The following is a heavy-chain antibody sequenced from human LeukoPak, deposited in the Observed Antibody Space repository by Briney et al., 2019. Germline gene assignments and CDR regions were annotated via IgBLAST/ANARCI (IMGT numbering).Heavy chain of an antibody. J-gene: IGHJ4*02. CDR2: IKQDGSEK. Sequence: GGSLRLSCAASGFTFSSYWMSWVRQAPGKGLEWVAKIKQDGSEKYYVDSVKGRFTISRDNAKNSLYLQMNSLRAEDTAVYYCARDGEISGSKPIDYWGQGTLVTVSS. D-gene: IGHD5-12*01. V-gene: IGHV3-7*01. CDR1: GFTFSSYW. CDR3: ARDGEISGSKPIDY.